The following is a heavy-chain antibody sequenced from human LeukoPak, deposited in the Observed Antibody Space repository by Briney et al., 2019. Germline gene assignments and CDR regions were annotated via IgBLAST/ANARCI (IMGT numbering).Heavy chain of an antibody. CDR2: INGDGSSA. V-gene: IGHV3-74*01. Sequence: GGSLRLSCTASGFIFTSYWMHWVRQVPGKGLVWVSRINGDGSSANYADSVKGRFTISRDNAENTLFLQMSSLRAEDTAVYYCARDSYSSAWDWGQGTLVTVSS. CDR3: ARDSYSSAWD. J-gene: IGHJ4*02. D-gene: IGHD6-19*01. CDR1: GFIFTSYW.